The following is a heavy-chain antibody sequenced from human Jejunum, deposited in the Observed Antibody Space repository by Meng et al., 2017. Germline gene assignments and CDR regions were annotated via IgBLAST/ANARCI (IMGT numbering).Heavy chain of an antibody. CDR2: IYHSGAT. CDR3: ARKISPVSAIY. Sequence: QVLLEGSGPEMVRPSGNLSFTGAVSGDSISSANWWIWFRQPPGKGLEWIGEIYHSGATYDNPSLRSRLTMSVDKSKNQFSLNLTSVTAADTAVYYCARKISPVSAIYWGQGTLVTVSS. CDR1: GDSISSANW. J-gene: IGHJ4*02. D-gene: IGHD2-21*02. V-gene: IGHV4-4*02.